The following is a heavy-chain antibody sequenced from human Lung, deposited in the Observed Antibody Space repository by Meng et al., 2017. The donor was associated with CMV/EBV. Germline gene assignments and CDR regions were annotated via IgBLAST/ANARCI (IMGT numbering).Heavy chain of an antibody. V-gene: IGHV1-2*02. D-gene: IGHD3-3*01. CDR3: ARTPYYDFWSGYYNWFDP. CDR1: GYTFTGYY. CDR2: INPNSGGT. J-gene: IGHJ5*01. Sequence: ASXXVSXKASGYTFTGYYMHWVRQAPGQGLEWMGWINPNSGGTNYAQKFQGRVTMTRDTSISTAYMELSRLRSDDTAVYYCARTPYYDFWSGYYNWFDPWXPGNXVTGAS.